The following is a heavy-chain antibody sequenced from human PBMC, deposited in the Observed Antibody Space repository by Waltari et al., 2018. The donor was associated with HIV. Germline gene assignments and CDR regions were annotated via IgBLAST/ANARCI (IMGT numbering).Heavy chain of an antibody. CDR3: ATGQQVWETWSQLDY. CDR2: ISFDGSNQ. J-gene: IGHJ4*02. D-gene: IGHD1-1*01. CDR1: GFPFRHYG. V-gene: IGHV3-30*03. Sequence: QVQLVESGGGVVQPGRSLRLSCAASGFPFRHYGMHWVRQAPGKGLEWVAVISFDGSNQYYADSVRGRFTISRDNSKKKVFLQMNSLRLDDSALYYCATGQQVWETWSQLDYWGQGTLVIVSS.